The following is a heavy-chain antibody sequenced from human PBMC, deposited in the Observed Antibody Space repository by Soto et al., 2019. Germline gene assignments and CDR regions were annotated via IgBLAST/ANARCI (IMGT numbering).Heavy chain of an antibody. D-gene: IGHD2-21*01. CDR2: VIPILGIA. CDR3: ARDPSGGDEPQYYYYGMDV. CDR1: GGTFSSYT. Sequence: QVQLVQSGAEVKKPGSSVKVSCKASGGTFSSYTISWVRQAPGQGLEWMGRVIPILGIANYAQKFQGRVTITADKSTSTAYMELSSLRSEDTAVYYCARDPSGGDEPQYYYYGMDVWGQGTTVTVSS. J-gene: IGHJ6*02. V-gene: IGHV1-69*08.